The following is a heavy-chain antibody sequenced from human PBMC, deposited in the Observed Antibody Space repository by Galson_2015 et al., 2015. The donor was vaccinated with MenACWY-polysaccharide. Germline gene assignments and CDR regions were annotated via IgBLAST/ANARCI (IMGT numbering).Heavy chain of an antibody. CDR3: AASVVDAFDI. V-gene: IGHV3-33*01. J-gene: IGHJ3*02. D-gene: IGHD3-3*01. CDR2: IWYDGSNK. Sequence: VAVIWYDGSNKYYADSVKGRFTISRDNSKNTLYLQMNSLRAEDTAVYYCAASVVDAFDIWGQGTMVTVSS.